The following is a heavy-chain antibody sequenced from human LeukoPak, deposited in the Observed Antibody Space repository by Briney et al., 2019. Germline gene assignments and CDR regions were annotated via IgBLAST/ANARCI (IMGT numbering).Heavy chain of an antibody. V-gene: IGHV3-30*04. CDR3: ARVQGGGYRTADY. D-gene: IGHD6-19*01. J-gene: IGHJ4*02. CDR1: GLTFSNYI. Sequence: GGSLRLSCAASGLTFSNYIMHWVRQAPGKGLDWVAVILENGSNQYYADSVKGRFTISRDNSKNTLSLQMNSLRSEDTAMYYCARVQGGGYRTADYWGQGTLVTVSS. CDR2: ILENGSNQ.